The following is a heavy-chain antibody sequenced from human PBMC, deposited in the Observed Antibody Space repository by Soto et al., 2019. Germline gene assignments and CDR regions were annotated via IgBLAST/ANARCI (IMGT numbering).Heavy chain of an antibody. V-gene: IGHV4-59*08. Sequence: QVQLQESGPGLVKPSETLSLTCSVSDGSISGLYWTWVRHPPGKGLEWIGWIYSSGTTNYNPSLKSRVTISVDTSNNQFSLKLSSVTAADTAIYSCARLRNHYFMDAWGKWTTVTVSS. J-gene: IGHJ6*03. CDR2: IYSSGTT. CDR1: DGSISGLY. CDR3: ARLRNHYFMDA. D-gene: IGHD3-3*01.